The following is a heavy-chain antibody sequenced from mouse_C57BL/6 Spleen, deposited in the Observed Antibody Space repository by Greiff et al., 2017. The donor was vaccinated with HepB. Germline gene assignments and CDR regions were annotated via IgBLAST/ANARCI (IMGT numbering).Heavy chain of an antibody. CDR2: IYPRDGST. V-gene: IGHV1-85*01. CDR3: ARRHYYGSSTWFAY. J-gene: IGHJ3*01. D-gene: IGHD1-1*01. Sequence: LVESGPELVKPGASVKLSCKASGYTFTSYDINWVKQRPGQGLEWIGWIYPRDGSTKYNEKFKGKATLTVDTSSSTAYMELHSLTSEDSAVYFCARRHYYGSSTWFAYWGQGTLVTVSA. CDR1: GYTFTSYD.